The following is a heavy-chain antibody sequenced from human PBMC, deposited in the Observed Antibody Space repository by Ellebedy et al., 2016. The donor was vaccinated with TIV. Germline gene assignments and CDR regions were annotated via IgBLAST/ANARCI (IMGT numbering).Heavy chain of an antibody. CDR2: IWYDGSNK. CDR3: AREAGYGDPQYYFDY. D-gene: IGHD4-17*01. V-gene: IGHV3-33*01. CDR1: GFTFSSYG. J-gene: IGHJ4*02. Sequence: GGSLRLSCAASGFTFSSYGMHWVRQAPGKGLEWVAVIWYDGSNKYYADSVKGRFTISRDNSKNTLYLQMNSLRAEDTAVYYCAREAGYGDPQYYFDYWGQGTLVTVSS.